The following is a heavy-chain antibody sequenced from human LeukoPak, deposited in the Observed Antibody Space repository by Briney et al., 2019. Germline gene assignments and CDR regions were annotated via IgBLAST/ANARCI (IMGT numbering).Heavy chain of an antibody. Sequence: GGSLRLSCAASGFTFSNYWMHWVRQAPGKGLVWVSRINSDGINTSYADSVRGRFTISRDNAKNTLNLQMNSLRAEDTAVYYCARDLGQYYDTSDNWFDPWGQGTLVTVSS. CDR2: INSDGINT. CDR1: GFTFSNYW. D-gene: IGHD3-22*01. J-gene: IGHJ5*02. CDR3: ARDLGQYYDTSDNWFDP. V-gene: IGHV3-74*01.